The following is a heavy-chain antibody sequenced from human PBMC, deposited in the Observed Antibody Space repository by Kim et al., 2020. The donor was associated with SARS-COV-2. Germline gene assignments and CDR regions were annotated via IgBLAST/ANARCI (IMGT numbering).Heavy chain of an antibody. J-gene: IGHJ5*02. CDR2: ISGSGGST. Sequence: GGSLRLSCAASGFTFSSYAMSWVRQAPGKGLEWVSAISGSGGSTYYADSVKGRFTISRDNSKNTLYLQMNSLRAEDTAVYYCAKDFYLSDYDFWSGYLTGKYNWFDPWGQGTLVTVSS. CDR1: GFTFSSYA. V-gene: IGHV3-23*01. D-gene: IGHD3-3*01. CDR3: AKDFYLSDYDFWSGYLTGKYNWFDP.